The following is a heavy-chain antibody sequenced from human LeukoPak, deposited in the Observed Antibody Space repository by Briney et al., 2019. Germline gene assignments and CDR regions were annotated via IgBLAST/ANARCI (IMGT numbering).Heavy chain of an antibody. CDR3: ARDKDYFDSGGAFDI. J-gene: IGHJ3*02. CDR2: IYYSGST. Sequence: SETLSLTCTVSGGSISSYYWSWIRQPPGKGLEWIGYIYYSGSTNYNPSLKSRVTMSVDTSKNQFSLKLSSVTAADTAVYYCARDKDYFDSGGAFDIWGQATMVTVSS. D-gene: IGHD3-22*01. V-gene: IGHV4-59*01. CDR1: GGSISSYY.